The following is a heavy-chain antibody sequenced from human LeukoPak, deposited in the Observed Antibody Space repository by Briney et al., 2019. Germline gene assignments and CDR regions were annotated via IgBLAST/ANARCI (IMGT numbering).Heavy chain of an antibody. CDR1: GYTFTSYD. Sequence: GASVKVSCKASGYTFTSYDINWVRQATGQGLEWMGWMNPNSGNTGYAQKFQGRVTMTRNTSISTAYMELSSLRSEDTAVYYCARGFPLGSGWYRRSPGVDDAFDIWGQGTMVTVSS. J-gene: IGHJ3*02. D-gene: IGHD6-19*01. V-gene: IGHV1-8*02. CDR3: ARGFPLGSGWYRRSPGVDDAFDI. CDR2: MNPNSGNT.